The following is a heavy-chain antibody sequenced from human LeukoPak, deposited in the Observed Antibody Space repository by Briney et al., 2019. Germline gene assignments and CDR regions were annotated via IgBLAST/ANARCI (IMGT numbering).Heavy chain of an antibody. CDR3: ARGAPRIAVAGRDAFDI. CDR2: ISYDGSNK. CDR1: GFTFSSYA. Sequence: GGSLRLSCAASGFTFSSYAMHWVRQAPGKGLEWVAVISYDGSNKYYADSVKGRFTISRDNSKNTLYLQMNSLRAQDTAVYYCARGAPRIAVAGRDAFDIWGQGTMVTVSS. D-gene: IGHD6-19*01. V-gene: IGHV3-30*04. J-gene: IGHJ3*02.